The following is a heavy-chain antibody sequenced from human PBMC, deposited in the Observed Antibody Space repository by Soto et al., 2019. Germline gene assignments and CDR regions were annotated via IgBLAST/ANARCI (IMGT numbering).Heavy chain of an antibody. CDR3: AGGTEGYGSGRYLDY. CDR2: ISAYNGNT. V-gene: IGHV1-18*01. Sequence: QVQLVQSGAEVKKPGASVKVSCKASGYTFTSYGISWVRQAPGQGLEWMGWISAYNGNTNYAQKLQGRVTMTTDTSTSTGYMELRRLRSDDTAVYYCAGGTEGYGSGRYLDYWGQGPLVTVSS. J-gene: IGHJ4*02. D-gene: IGHD3-10*01. CDR1: GYTFTSYG.